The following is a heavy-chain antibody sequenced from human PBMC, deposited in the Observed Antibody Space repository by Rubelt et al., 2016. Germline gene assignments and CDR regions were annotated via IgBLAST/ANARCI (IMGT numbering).Heavy chain of an antibody. CDR1: ARSFSGYY. CDR2: INHRGSS. V-gene: IGHV4-34*01. CDR3: ARTISVYDSFRGSDY. Sequence: QVQLQQWGAGVLKPSETLSLTCSVNARSFSGYYWTWIRQPPGKGLEWIGEINHRGSSNYNPSLKSRVTISIDTSRRQFSLKRDSVVAADTAVYYWARTISVYDSFRGSDYWGQGALVTVSS. J-gene: IGHJ4*02. D-gene: IGHD5/OR15-5a*01.